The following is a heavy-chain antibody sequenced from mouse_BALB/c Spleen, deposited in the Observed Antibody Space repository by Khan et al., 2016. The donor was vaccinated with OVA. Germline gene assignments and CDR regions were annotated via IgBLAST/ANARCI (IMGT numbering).Heavy chain of an antibody. CDR1: GFTFNPYA. J-gene: IGHJ3*01. CDR3: VSRSWFAY. V-gene: IGHV10-1*02. Sequence: EVQLVESGGGLVQPKGSLKLSCAASGFTFNPYAMNWVRQAPGKGLEWVARIRSKSNNYATYYADSVKDRFTISRDESQSMLYLQMNNLKTEDTAMYYCVSRSWFAYWGQGTLVTVAA. CDR2: IRSKSNNYAT.